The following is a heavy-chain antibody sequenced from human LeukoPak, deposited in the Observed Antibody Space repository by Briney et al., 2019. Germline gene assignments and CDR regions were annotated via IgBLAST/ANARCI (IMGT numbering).Heavy chain of an antibody. CDR2: IIPIFGTA. D-gene: IGHD3-3*02. J-gene: IGHJ6*03. Sequence: SVRVSCKAAGGTFSTFAISWVRQAPGHGLEWMGGIIPIFGTADYAQKFQGRVTITTDESTSTAYMELSSLRSEDTAVYYCARDVGFLEYHYYYMDVWGKGTTVTVSS. V-gene: IGHV1-69*05. CDR1: GGTFSTFA. CDR3: ARDVGFLEYHYYYMDV.